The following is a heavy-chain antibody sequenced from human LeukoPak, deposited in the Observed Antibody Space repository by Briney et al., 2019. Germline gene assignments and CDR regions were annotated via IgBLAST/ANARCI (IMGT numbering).Heavy chain of an antibody. CDR2: IYYSGST. D-gene: IGHD6-13*01. Sequence: PSETLSLTCTVSGDSISSSSSYWGWIRQPPGEGLEWIGSIYYSGSTYYNTPLKSRVTISVDTSKNQFSLRLNSVTAADTAVYYCAIPRGQQLVLYYWGQGTLVTVSS. CDR1: GDSISSSSSY. CDR3: AIPRGQQLVLYY. V-gene: IGHV4-39*01. J-gene: IGHJ4*02.